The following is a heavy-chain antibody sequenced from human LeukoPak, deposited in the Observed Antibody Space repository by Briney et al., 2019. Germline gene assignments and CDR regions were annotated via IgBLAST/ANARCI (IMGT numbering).Heavy chain of an antibody. Sequence: GGSLRLSCAASGFTFTNYAMTWVRQAPGKGLEWVSSISASGVMTYYADSVKGRFTVSRDNSKNTLYLQMNSLRSNDTAVYYCAKGQREVTAADYDNWGQGTLVTVSS. CDR3: AKGQREVTAADYDN. V-gene: IGHV3-23*01. CDR2: ISASGVMT. J-gene: IGHJ4*02. D-gene: IGHD6-25*01. CDR1: GFTFTNYA.